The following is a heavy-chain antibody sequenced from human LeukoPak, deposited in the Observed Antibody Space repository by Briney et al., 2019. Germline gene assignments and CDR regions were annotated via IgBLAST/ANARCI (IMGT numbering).Heavy chain of an antibody. CDR1: GGSISSSSYY. J-gene: IGHJ6*03. CDR3: ARSSLGIVYYYYYMDV. D-gene: IGHD7-27*01. Sequence: SETLSLTCTVSGGSISSSSYYWGWIRQPPGKGLEWIGSIYYSGSTYYNPSLKSRVTISVDTSKNQFSLKLSSVTAADTAVYYCARSSLGIVYYYYYMDVWGKGTTVTVSS. V-gene: IGHV4-39*07. CDR2: IYYSGST.